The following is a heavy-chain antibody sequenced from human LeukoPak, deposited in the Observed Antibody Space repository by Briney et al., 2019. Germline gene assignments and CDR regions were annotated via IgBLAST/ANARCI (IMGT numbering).Heavy chain of an antibody. CDR3: AGGYRYFHH. J-gene: IGHJ1*01. CDR2: ISSDGTST. CDR1: GFTFSSYW. V-gene: IGHV3-74*01. Sequence: GGSLRLSCAASGFTFSSYWMHWVRQAPGKGLVWVSRISSDGTSTSYADSVKGRFTISRDNAKNTLYLQMNSLRAEDTAVYYCAGGYRYFHHWGQGTLVTVSS. D-gene: IGHD1-1*01.